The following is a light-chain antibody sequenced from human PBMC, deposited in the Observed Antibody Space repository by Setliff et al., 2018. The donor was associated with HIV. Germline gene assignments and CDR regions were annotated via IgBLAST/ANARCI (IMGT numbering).Light chain of an antibody. CDR1: SSDIGGYNY. CDR2: DVS. V-gene: IGLV2-14*01. CDR3: SSYTSSSTYV. Sequence: QSALTQPASVSGSPGQSITISCTGTSSDIGGYNYVSWYQQHPGKAPKLMIYDVSKRPSGVSNRFSGSKSGNTASLTISGLQAEDEAAYYCSSYTSSSTYVFATGTKVTV. J-gene: IGLJ1*01.